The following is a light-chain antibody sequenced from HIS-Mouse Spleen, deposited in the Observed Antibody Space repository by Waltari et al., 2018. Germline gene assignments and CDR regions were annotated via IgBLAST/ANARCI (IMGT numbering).Light chain of an antibody. Sequence: QSALTQPASVSGSPGQSSTISCTGTSSAVGSYNLVPGYQQPPGKAPKLMIYEGSKRPSGVSNRFSGSKSGNTASLTISGLQAEDEADYYCCSYAGSSTWVFGGGTKLTVL. V-gene: IGLV2-23*01. CDR1: SSAVGSYNL. J-gene: IGLJ3*02. CDR2: EGS. CDR3: CSYAGSSTWV.